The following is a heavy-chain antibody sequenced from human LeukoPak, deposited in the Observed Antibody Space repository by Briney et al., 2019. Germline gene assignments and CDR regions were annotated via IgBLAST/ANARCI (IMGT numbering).Heavy chain of an antibody. J-gene: IGHJ4*02. V-gene: IGHV4-34*01. CDR1: GGSFSGYY. CDR2: INYSGST. CDR3: ARGQPNYDYVWGSYRYSVGYFDY. Sequence: SETLSLTCAVYGGSFSGYYWSWIRQPPGKGLEWIGEINYSGSTNYNPSLKSRVTISVDTSKNQFSLKLSSVTAADTALYYCARGQPNYDYVWGSYRYSVGYFDYWGQGTLVTVSS. D-gene: IGHD3-16*02.